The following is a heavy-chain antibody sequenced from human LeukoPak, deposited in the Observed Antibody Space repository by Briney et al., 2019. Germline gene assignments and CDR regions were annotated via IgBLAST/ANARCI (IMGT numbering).Heavy chain of an antibody. J-gene: IGHJ4*02. CDR2: IVGGGTK. D-gene: IGHD3-16*01. CDR1: GFTFGTYA. V-gene: IGHV3-23*01. Sequence: GGSLRLSCAASGFTFGTYAMSWVRQGPEKGLEWVSGIVGGGTKYYADSVRGRFTISRDNSENKVYLQMNNLRVEDTALYYCVKDKVPDGRLEIDYWGQGTLVTVSS. CDR3: VKDKVPDGRLEIDY.